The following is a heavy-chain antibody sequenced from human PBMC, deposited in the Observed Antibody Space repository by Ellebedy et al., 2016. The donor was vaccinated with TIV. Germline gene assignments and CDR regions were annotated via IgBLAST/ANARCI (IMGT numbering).Heavy chain of an antibody. D-gene: IGHD2-2*01. Sequence: AASVKVSCKASGYTFTRYTMNWVRQAPGQRLEWMGWINSNTGNPTYAQGFTGRFVFSVDTSVSTAYLQISSLKAEDTAVYYCAREMFTKYYNAVDVWGQGTTVTVSS. J-gene: IGHJ6*02. CDR2: INSNTGNP. CDR3: AREMFTKYYNAVDV. V-gene: IGHV7-4-1*02. CDR1: GYTFTRYT.